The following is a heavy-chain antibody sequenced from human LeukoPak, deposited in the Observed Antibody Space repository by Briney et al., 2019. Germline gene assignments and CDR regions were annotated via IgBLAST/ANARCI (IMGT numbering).Heavy chain of an antibody. V-gene: IGHV3-30*04. CDR3: AKVIMGSSSGWYFLNGYYYGMDV. CDR2: ISYDGSNK. J-gene: IGHJ6*02. CDR1: GFTFSSYA. D-gene: IGHD6-19*01. Sequence: GRSLRLSCAASGFTFSSYAMHWVRQAPGKGLEWVAVISYDGSNKYYADSVKGRFTISRDNSKNTLYLQMNSLRAEDTAVYYCAKVIMGSSSGWYFLNGYYYGMDVWGHGTTVTVSS.